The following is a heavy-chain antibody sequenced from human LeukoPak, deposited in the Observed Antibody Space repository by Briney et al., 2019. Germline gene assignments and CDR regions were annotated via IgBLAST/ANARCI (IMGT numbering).Heavy chain of an antibody. Sequence: GESLRLSCAASGFTVSSNYMSWVRQVPGKGLEWVSVIYSDGTISYADSVKGRFTISRDNSENTLYLQMNSLKTEDTALYSCVADVSESSAYPFDYWGQGTLVTVSS. V-gene: IGHV3-66*01. CDR2: IYSDGTI. CDR3: VADVSESSAYPFDY. J-gene: IGHJ4*02. CDR1: GFTVSSNY. D-gene: IGHD3-22*01.